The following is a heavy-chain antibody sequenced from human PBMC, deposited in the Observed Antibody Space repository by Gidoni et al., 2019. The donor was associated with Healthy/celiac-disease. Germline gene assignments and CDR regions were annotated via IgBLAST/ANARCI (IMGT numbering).Heavy chain of an antibody. J-gene: IGHJ3*02. CDR3: AATEGKVLSDAFDI. CDR2: GSSDGRNK. D-gene: IGHD6-13*01. CDR1: GLTFSSYA. Sequence: QVQLVDSGGGVVKPGGSLCISCTASGLTFSSYAMHWVRQAPGKGLEWVTVGSSDGRNKYYADSVKGKFTISRDNSKNTLYLQMNSLRAEDTAVYYCAATEGKVLSDAFDIWGQGTMVTVSS. V-gene: IGHV3-30*04.